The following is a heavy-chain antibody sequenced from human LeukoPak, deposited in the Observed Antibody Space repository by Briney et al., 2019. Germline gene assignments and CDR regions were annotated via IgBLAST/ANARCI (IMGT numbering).Heavy chain of an antibody. Sequence: SVKVSCKASGGTFSSYAISWVRQAPGQGLEWMGGIIPIFGTANYAQKFQGRVTITADESTSTAYMELSSLRSEDTAVYYCARDRAHLPSYSSGPQAWGQGTLVTVSS. CDR3: ARDRAHLPSYSSGPQA. D-gene: IGHD6-19*01. CDR2: IIPIFGTA. J-gene: IGHJ5*02. CDR1: GGTFSSYA. V-gene: IGHV1-69*01.